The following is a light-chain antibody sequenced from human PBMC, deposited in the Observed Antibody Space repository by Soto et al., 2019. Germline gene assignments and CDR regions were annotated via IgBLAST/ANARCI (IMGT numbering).Light chain of an antibody. Sequence: RVLPYYPRATSLSPGARATLSCRASQSFNSIYLAWYQQKPGQAPRLLIYGASSRANGIPDRFSGSGSGTDFTLSISRLEPEEFAVYYCYQDDSWTFGQGAKVEVK. CDR3: YQDDSWT. J-gene: IGKJ1*01. CDR1: QSFNSIY. CDR2: GAS. V-gene: IGKV3-20*01.